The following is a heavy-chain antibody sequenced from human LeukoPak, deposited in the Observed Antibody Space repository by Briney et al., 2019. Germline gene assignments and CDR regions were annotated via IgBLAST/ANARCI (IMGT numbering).Heavy chain of an antibody. J-gene: IGHJ6*02. V-gene: IGHV1-69*04. CDR2: IIPIFGIA. CDR1: GGTFSSYA. CDR3: AKTVVVVAWGMDV. Sequence: SVKVSCKASGGTFSSYAISWVRQAPGQGLEWMGRIIPIFGIANYAQKFHGRVTITADKSTSTAYMELSSLRSEDTAVYYCAKTVVVVAWGMDVWGQGTTVTVSS. D-gene: IGHD2-15*01.